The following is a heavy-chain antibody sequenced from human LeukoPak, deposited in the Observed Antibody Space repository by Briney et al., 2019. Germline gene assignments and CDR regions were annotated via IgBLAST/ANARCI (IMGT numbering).Heavy chain of an antibody. CDR2: IWYDGSNK. CDR1: GFTFSRQA. D-gene: IGHD3-3*01. CDR3: ARGRAMEYLLSTYRGRFFFDY. Sequence: GTSLRLSCTASGFTFSRQAMHWVRQAPDKGLEWVAVIWYDGSNKYYVDSVKGRFTISRDNSKSTVHLQMNRLTADDTAVYYCARGRAMEYLLSTYRGRFFFDYWGQGTLVTVSS. V-gene: IGHV3-33*01. J-gene: IGHJ4*02.